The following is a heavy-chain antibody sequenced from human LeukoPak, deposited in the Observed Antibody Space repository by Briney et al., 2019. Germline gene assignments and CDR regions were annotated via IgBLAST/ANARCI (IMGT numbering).Heavy chain of an antibody. D-gene: IGHD3-10*01. J-gene: IGHJ4*02. V-gene: IGHV3-7*03. CDR2: IKYDGSEK. CDR1: GFTFSNYW. Sequence: GGSLRLSCAASGFTFSNYWMSWVRQAPGKGLEWVANIKYDGSEKYYMDSVKGRFTISRDNAKNSLYLQMNSLRAEDTAVYYCARFTRGDGPFYWGQGSLDTVSS. CDR3: ARFTRGDGPFY.